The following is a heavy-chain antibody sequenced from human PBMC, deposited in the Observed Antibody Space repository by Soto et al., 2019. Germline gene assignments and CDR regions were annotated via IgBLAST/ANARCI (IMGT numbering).Heavy chain of an antibody. CDR3: ARNPYDSSGYYYVPYYFDY. CDR1: GFTFSSYA. CDR2: ISYDGSNK. D-gene: IGHD3-22*01. Sequence: GGSLRLSCAASGFTFSSYAMHWVRQAPGKGLEWVAVISYDGSNKYYADSVKGRFTISRDNSKNTLYLQMNSLRAEDTAVYYCARNPYDSSGYYYVPYYFDYWGQGA. V-gene: IGHV3-30-3*01. J-gene: IGHJ4*02.